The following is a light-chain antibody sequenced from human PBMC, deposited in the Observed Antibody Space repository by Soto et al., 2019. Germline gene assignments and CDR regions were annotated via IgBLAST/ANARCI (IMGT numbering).Light chain of an antibody. J-gene: IGLJ1*01. CDR3: SSYTSSSLHV. CDR1: SSDVGGYNY. Sequence: QSALTQPASVSGSPGQSITISCTGPSSDVGGYNYVSWYQQHPGKAPKLMIYDVSNRPSGVSNRFSGSKSGNTASLTISGLQAEDEADYYCSSYTSSSLHVFGTGTKVTVL. CDR2: DVS. V-gene: IGLV2-14*01.